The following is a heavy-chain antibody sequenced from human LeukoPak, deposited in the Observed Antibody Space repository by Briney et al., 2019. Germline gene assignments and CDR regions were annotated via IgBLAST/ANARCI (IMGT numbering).Heavy chain of an antibody. Sequence: GGSLRLSCAASGFTFSEYTIHWVRQAPGKGLEWVAVMSNDGSIKKYANSVKGRFTISRDNSKNTLYLQMDSLRAEDTAVYYCAREFTIFGVVIQRYDAFDIWGQGTMVTVSS. V-gene: IGHV3-30-3*01. CDR3: AREFTIFGVVIQRYDAFDI. CDR1: GFTFSEYT. CDR2: MSNDGSIK. D-gene: IGHD3-3*01. J-gene: IGHJ3*02.